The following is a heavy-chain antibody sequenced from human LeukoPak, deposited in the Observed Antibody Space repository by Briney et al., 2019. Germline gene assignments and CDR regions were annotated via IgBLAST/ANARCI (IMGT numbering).Heavy chain of an antibody. CDR2: INWKGGST. J-gene: IGHJ4*02. D-gene: IGHD3-22*01. V-gene: IGHV3-20*04. CDR3: ARGTHYYDISGYDY. CDR1: GFIFDDYG. Sequence: RPGGSLRLSCAASGFIFDDYGMSWVRHAPGKGLEWVSGINWKGGSTGYADSVKGRFTISRDNAKNSLYLQMNSLRAEDTAVYYCARGTHYYDISGYDYWGQGTLVIVSS.